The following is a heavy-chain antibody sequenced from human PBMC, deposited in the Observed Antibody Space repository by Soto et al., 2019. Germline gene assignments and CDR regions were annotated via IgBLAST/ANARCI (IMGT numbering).Heavy chain of an antibody. J-gene: IGHJ4*02. CDR1: GYTLTELS. CDR3: ATAKLGGYYYGSGSYYNYFDY. CDR2: FDPEDGET. V-gene: IGHV1-24*01. Sequence: ASVKVSCKVSGYTLTELSMHWVRQAPGKGLEWMGGFDPEDGETIYAQKFQGRVTMTEDTSTDTAYMELISLRSEDTAVYYCATAKLGGYYYGSGSYYNYFDYWGQGTLVTVSS. D-gene: IGHD3-10*01.